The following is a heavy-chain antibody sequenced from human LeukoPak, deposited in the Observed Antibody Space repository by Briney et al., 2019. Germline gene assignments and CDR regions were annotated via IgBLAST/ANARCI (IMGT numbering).Heavy chain of an antibody. D-gene: IGHD3-16*01. CDR3: ARFHALGAEEFDP. J-gene: IGHJ5*02. CDR1: GGSITGHY. V-gene: IGHV4-59*11. Sequence: SETLSLTCTVSGGSITGHYWSWIRQPPGKGLEWIGYIHYTGSTNYNPSLNSRITMSVDTPNNQFSLRLTSVTATDTAVYYCARFHALGAEEFDPWGQGALVTVSS. CDR2: IHYTGST.